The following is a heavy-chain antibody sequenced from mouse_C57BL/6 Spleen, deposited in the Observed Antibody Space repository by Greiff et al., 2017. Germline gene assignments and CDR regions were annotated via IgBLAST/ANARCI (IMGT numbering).Heavy chain of an antibody. Sequence: VKLVESEGGLVQPGSSMKLSCTASGFTFSDYYMAWVRQVPEKGLEWVANINYDGSSTYYLDSLKSRFIISRDNAKNILYLQMSSLKSEDTATYYCARGDYGSMDYWGQGTSVTVSS. J-gene: IGHJ4*01. D-gene: IGHD2-4*01. CDR2: INYDGSST. V-gene: IGHV5-16*01. CDR3: ARGDYGSMDY. CDR1: GFTFSDYY.